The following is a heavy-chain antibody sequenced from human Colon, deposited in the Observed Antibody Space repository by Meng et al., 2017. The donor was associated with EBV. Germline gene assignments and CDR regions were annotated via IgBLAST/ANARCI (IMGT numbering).Heavy chain of an antibody. V-gene: IGHV4-4*02. CDR2: IFHSGST. CDR3: ASSDYYGSGSYYH. Sequence: QVVRQKAGPGLVKASGTLSLTCAVSGGSISSNNWWGWVRQPPGKGLEWIGEIFHSGSTKHNPSLKSRVTMSMDKSKNQFSLRLSSVTAADTAVYYCASSDYYGSGSYYHWGQGTLVTVSS. J-gene: IGHJ5*02. D-gene: IGHD3-10*01. CDR1: GGSISSNNW.